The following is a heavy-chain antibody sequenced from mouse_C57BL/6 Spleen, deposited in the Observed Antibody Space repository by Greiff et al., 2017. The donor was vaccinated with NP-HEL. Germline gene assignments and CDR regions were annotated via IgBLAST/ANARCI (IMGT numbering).Heavy chain of an antibody. J-gene: IGHJ1*03. CDR3: ARRGTGGWYFDV. CDR2: IDPSDSET. CDR1: GYTFTNYW. D-gene: IGHD4-1*01. V-gene: IGHV1-52*01. Sequence: VQLQQSGAELVRPGSSVKLSCKASGYTFTNYWMHWVKQRPIQGLEWIGNIDPSDSETHYNQKFKDKATLTVDKSSSTAYMQLSSLTSEDSAVYYCARRGTGGWYFDVWGTGTTVTVSS.